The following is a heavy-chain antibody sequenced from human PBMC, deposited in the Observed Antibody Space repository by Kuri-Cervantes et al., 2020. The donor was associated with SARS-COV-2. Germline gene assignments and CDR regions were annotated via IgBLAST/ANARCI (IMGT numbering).Heavy chain of an antibody. CDR1: GFTFSSYS. J-gene: IGHJ4*02. D-gene: IGHD7-27*01. V-gene: IGHV3-48*01. CDR2: ISSSSSTI. Sequence: GESLKISCAASGFTFSSYSMNWVRQAPGKGLEWVSYISSSSSTIYYVDSVKGRFTISRDNAKNSLYLQMNSLRAEDTAVYYCAELGMGPVDYWGQGTLVTVSS. CDR3: AELGMGPVDY.